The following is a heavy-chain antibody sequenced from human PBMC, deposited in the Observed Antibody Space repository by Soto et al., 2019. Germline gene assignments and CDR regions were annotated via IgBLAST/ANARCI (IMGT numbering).Heavy chain of an antibody. J-gene: IGHJ4*02. CDR1: GFTFSSYG. D-gene: IGHD3-10*01. V-gene: IGHV3-30*03. CDR2: ISYDGSNK. CDR3: ADLGEPLSDY. Sequence: PGGSLRLSCAASGFTFSSYGMHRVRQAPGKGLEWVAVISYDGSNKYYADSVKGRFTISRDNSKNTLYLQMNSLRAEDTAVYYCADLGEPLSDYWGQGTLVTVSS.